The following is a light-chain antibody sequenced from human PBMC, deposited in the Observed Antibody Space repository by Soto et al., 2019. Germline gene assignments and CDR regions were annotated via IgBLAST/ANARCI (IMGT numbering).Light chain of an antibody. CDR1: QDISNH. V-gene: IGKV1-33*01. CDR3: QQYDNLPYT. J-gene: IGKJ2*01. CDR2: DAS. Sequence: DIQMTQSPSSLSASVGDRVTITCQASQDISNHLNWYQQKPGKAPKLLIYDASNLETGAPSRFSGSGSGTDFTCTISSLQSEDVATSYCQQYDNLPYTFGQGTKLEIK.